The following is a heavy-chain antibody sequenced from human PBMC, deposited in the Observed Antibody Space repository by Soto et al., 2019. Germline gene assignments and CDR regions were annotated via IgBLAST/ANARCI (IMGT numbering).Heavy chain of an antibody. CDR1: GFTFSIYT. V-gene: IGHV3-23*01. CDR3: AKDFTPDSRWDIDY. CDR2: IYGNGRST. Sequence: EVQLLESGGGLVQRAGSLRLSCTASGFTFSIYTMSWFRQAPGKGLEWVSSIYGNGRSTFYSASVKGRFTISRDNSGNTVYLQMSSLRAEDTAIYYCAKDFTPDSRWDIDYWGQGSLVTVSS. J-gene: IGHJ4*02. D-gene: IGHD1-26*01.